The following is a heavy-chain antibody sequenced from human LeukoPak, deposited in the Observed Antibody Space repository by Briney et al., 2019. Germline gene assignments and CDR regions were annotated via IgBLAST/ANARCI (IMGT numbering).Heavy chain of an antibody. J-gene: IGHJ4*02. CDR1: GYTFTGYY. CDR2: INPNSGGT. D-gene: IGHD3-22*01. CDR3: ASGRGYYYDSSGSKSPYDY. Sequence: ASVKVSCKASGYTFTGYYMRWVRQAPGQGLEWMGWINPNSGGTNYAQKFQCRVTMTRDTSISTAYMELSRLRSDDTAVYYCASGRGYYYDSSGSKSPYDYWGQGTLVTVSS. V-gene: IGHV1-2*02.